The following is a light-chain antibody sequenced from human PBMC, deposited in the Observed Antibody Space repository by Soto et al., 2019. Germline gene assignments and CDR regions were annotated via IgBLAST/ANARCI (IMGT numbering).Light chain of an antibody. CDR3: QQYNNWPRT. CDR2: GAS. CDR1: QGVSRK. J-gene: IGKJ1*01. V-gene: IGKV3-15*01. Sequence: DIVMTQSPATLSVAPGERVTFSCRASQGVSRKLAWYQHKPGQAPRLLIYGASTRATGIPARFSGSGSGTEFTLTINSLQSEDFAVYYCQQYNNWPRTFGQGTKVDIK.